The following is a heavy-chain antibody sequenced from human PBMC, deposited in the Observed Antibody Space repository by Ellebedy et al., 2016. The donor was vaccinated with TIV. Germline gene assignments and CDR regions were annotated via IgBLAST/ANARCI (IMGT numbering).Heavy chain of an antibody. D-gene: IGHD3-10*01. CDR1: GGSISSSSYY. CDR2: IYYSGST. Sequence: SETLSLTXTVSGGSISSSSYYWGWIRQPPGKGLEWIGSIYYSGSTYYNPSLKSRVTISVDTSKNQFSLKLSSVTAADTAIYSCARHGWFGEFFTNWFDPWGQGTLVTVSS. CDR3: ARHGWFGEFFTNWFDP. J-gene: IGHJ5*02. V-gene: IGHV4-39*01.